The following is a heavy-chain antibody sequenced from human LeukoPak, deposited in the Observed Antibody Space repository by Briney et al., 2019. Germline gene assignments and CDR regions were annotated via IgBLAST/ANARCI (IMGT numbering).Heavy chain of an antibody. CDR1: GFTFSSYS. D-gene: IGHD4-23*01. J-gene: IGHJ4*02. CDR3: ARDPDYGGNSRVDY. Sequence: GGSLRLSCAASGFTFSSYSMNWVRQAPGKGLEWVSSVKGRFTIPRDNAKNSLYLQMNSLRAEDTAVYYCARDPDYGGNSRVDYWGQGTLVTVSS. V-gene: IGHV3-21*06.